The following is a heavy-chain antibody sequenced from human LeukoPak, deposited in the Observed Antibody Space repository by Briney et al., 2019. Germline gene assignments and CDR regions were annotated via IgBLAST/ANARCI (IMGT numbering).Heavy chain of an antibody. D-gene: IGHD2-15*01. CDR3: AKGSGGSCYSSGDV. CDR2: ISSDGSSK. J-gene: IGHJ6*02. Sequence: GRSLRLSCAASGFTFSNYAIHGVRQAPGKGREWVAAISSDGSSKYYAGSVRGRSTISRDKSNNAVSLQMSSLRPEDTAVYYCAKGSGGSCYSSGDVWGQGTTVTVSS. CDR1: GFTFSNYA. V-gene: IGHV3-30*18.